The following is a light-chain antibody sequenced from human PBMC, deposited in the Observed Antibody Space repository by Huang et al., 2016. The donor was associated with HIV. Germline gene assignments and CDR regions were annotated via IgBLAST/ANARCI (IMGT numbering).Light chain of an antibody. J-gene: IGKJ1*01. CDR2: AAS. CDR1: QSISTY. Sequence: DIQLTQSPSSLSASVGDRVTITCRASQSISTYLNWYQQKPGKAPQVLIYAASSWQGGAPSRFSGSVSGTDFTLTISSLQPEDFATYYCQQSYSTPWTFGQGTKVEI. CDR3: QQSYSTPWT. V-gene: IGKV1-39*01.